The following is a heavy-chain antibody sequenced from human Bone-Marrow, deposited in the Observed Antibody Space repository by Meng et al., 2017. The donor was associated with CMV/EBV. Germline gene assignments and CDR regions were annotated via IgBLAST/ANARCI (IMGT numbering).Heavy chain of an antibody. CDR3: ARAAPGVNGWSTYVEY. D-gene: IGHD6-19*01. CDR2: ISSSSSYI. V-gene: IGHV3-21*01. CDR1: GFTFSSYS. Sequence: GESLKISCAASGFTFSSYSMNWVRQAPGKGLEWVSSISSSSSYIYYADSVKGRFTISRDNAKNSLYLQMNSLRAEDTAVYYCARAAPGVNGWSTYVEYWGQGTLVTVSS. J-gene: IGHJ4*02.